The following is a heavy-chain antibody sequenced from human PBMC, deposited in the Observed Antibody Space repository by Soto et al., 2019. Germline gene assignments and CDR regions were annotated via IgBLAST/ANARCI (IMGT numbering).Heavy chain of an antibody. Sequence: QVQLVQSGAEVKKPGSAVKVSCKDSGGTFSTYSMFWVRQAPGQGLEWMGRIIPMLGIANYAQKFQGRVTTIAYKSTATAYMERSSLRSEDTALYYCTIGSWSGDVFDIWGQGTMVTVSS. J-gene: IGHJ3*02. CDR3: TIGSWSGDVFDI. V-gene: IGHV1-69*02. CDR2: IIPMLGIA. CDR1: GGTFSTYS. D-gene: IGHD2-21*02.